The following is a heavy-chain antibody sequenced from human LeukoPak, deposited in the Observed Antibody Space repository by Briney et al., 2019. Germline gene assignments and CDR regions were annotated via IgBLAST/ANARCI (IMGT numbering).Heavy chain of an antibody. V-gene: IGHV3-30*18. CDR3: AKDEIAALDY. CDR2: ISFDGSNK. J-gene: IGHJ4*02. Sequence: GGSLRLSCAASAFTFSSYALHWVRQAPGKGLEWVAVISFDGSNKYYADSVKGRFTISRDNSKNTLYLQMNSLRAEDTAVYYCAKDEIAALDYWGQGTLVTVSS. CDR1: AFTFSSYA. D-gene: IGHD6-13*01.